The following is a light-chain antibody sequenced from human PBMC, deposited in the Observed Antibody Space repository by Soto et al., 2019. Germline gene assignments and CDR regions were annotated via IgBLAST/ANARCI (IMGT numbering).Light chain of an antibody. CDR1: SSDIGSYNY. J-gene: IGLJ2*01. CDR3: SSYTSSSTDVV. CDR2: EVT. Sequence: QSALTQPASVSGSPGQSITISCTGTSSDIGSYNYVAWYQQFPGKTPKLIIYEVTERPSGVPDRFSGSKSGNTASLTISGLQAEDEADYYCSSYTSSSTDVVFGGGTKLTVL. V-gene: IGLV2-14*01.